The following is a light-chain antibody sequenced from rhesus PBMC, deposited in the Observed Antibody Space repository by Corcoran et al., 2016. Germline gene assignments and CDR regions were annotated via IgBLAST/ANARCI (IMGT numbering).Light chain of an antibody. J-gene: IGLJ1*01. CDR2: EVI. Sequence: QAALTQPPSVSGSPGQSVTISCTGTTNDVGAYDYVSWYQQYPGTAPKLMISEVIKRPSGVSYRFSGSKSDNTASLTISGLQAEDEADYYCSSYASSSTYIFGAGTRLTVL. CDR3: SSYASSSTYI. V-gene: IGLV2-13*02. CDR1: TNDVGAYDY.